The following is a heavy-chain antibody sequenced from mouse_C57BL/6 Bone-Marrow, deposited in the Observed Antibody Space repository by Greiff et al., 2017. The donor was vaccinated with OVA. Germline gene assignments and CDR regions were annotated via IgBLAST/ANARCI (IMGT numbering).Heavy chain of an antibody. CDR1: GYSITSGYY. J-gene: IGHJ1*03. V-gene: IGHV3-6*01. CDR3: ARAHYIVFV. Sequence: EVQLQESGPGLVKPSQSLSLTCSVTGYSITSGYYWNWIRQFPGNKLEWMGYISYDGSNNYNPSLKNRISITRDTSKNQFFLKLNSVTTEDTATYYCARAHYIVFVWGTGTTVTVSS. D-gene: IGHD2-12*01. CDR2: ISYDGSN.